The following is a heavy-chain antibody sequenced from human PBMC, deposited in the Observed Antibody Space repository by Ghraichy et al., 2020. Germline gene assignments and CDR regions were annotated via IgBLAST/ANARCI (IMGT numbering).Heavy chain of an antibody. CDR1: GFSLSTSGVG. CDR3: AHGQGINTYYDFWSGSPPAAEKEFFLFS. J-gene: IGHJ3*01. V-gene: IGHV2-5*02. D-gene: IGHD3-3*01. Sequence: SGPTLVKPTQTLTLTCTFSGFSLSTSGVGVGWIRQPPGKALEWLALIYWDDDKRYSPSLKSRLTITKDTSKNQVVLTMTNMDPVDTATYYCAHGQGINTYYDFWSGSPPAAEKEFFLFSWGQGTMVTVSS. CDR2: IYWDDDK.